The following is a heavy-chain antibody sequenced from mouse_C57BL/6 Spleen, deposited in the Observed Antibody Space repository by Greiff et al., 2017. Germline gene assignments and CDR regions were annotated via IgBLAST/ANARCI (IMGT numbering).Heavy chain of an antibody. D-gene: IGHD1-1*01. CDR1: GFTFSSYT. CDR3: ARSGSSLYYFDY. J-gene: IGHJ2*01. V-gene: IGHV5-9*01. CDR2: ISGGGGNT. Sequence: EVKLMESGGGLVKPGGSLKLSCAASGFTFSSYTMSWVRQTPEKRLEWVATISGGGGNTYYPDSVKGRFTISRDNAKNTLYLQMSSLRSEDTALYYCARSGSSLYYFDYWGQGTTLTVSS.